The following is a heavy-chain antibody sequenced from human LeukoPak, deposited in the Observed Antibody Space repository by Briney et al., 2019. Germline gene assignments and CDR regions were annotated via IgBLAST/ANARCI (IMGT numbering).Heavy chain of an antibody. CDR1: GFIFSSYA. D-gene: IGHD3-9*01. CDR2: ISGSGTSS. J-gene: IGHJ4*02. Sequence: AGGSLRLSCAASGFIFSSYAMTWFRHAPGRGLAWVSVISGSGTSSYVSDSLKGRFTVSRDNSKNTLYLQMNSLRAEDTAVYFCTKEKDYDILTGYSHFDCWGQGTLVTVSS. V-gene: IGHV3-23*01. CDR3: TKEKDYDILTGYSHFDC.